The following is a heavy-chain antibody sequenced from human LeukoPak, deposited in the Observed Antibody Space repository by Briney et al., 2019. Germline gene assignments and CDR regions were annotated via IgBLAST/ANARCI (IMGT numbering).Heavy chain of an antibody. J-gene: IGHJ4*02. CDR2: IFTTGGT. Sequence: GSLRFSCAASGFTFSNYAMSWVRQAPGKGLDWVSTIFTTGGTNHADSVKGRFTISRDNSKNTLYLQMNSLTAEDTALYYCAKSDYWGQGTLVTVSS. CDR3: AKSDY. V-gene: IGHV3-23*01. CDR1: GFTFSNYA.